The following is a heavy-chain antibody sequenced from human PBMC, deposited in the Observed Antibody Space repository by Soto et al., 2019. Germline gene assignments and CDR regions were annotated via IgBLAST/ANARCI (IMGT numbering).Heavy chain of an antibody. CDR1: GGSISSGGYY. J-gene: IGHJ4*02. D-gene: IGHD3-22*01. CDR2: IYYSGST. CDR3: ARRYDSSGYYYFDY. V-gene: IGHV4-31*03. Sequence: QVQLQESGPGLVKPSQTLSLTCTVSGGSISSGGYYWSWIRQHPGKGLEWIGYIYYSGSTYYNPSLKGRVTISVDTSKNQFSLKLSSVTAADTAVYYCARRYDSSGYYYFDYWGQGTLVTVSS.